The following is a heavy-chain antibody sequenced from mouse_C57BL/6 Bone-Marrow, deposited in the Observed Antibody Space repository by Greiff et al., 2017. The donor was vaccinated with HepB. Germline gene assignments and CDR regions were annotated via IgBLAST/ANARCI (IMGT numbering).Heavy chain of an antibody. CDR1: GFTFSSYA. CDR2: ISDGGSYT. J-gene: IGHJ4*01. D-gene: IGHD1-1*01. V-gene: IGHV5-4*01. Sequence: EVQGVESGGGLVKPGGSLKLSCAASGFTFSSYAMSWVRQTPEKRLEWVATISDGGSYTYYPDNVKGRFTISRDNAKNNLYLQMSHLKSEDTAMYYCARVGTTVVASRYAMDYWGQGTSVTVSS. CDR3: ARVGTTVVASRYAMDY.